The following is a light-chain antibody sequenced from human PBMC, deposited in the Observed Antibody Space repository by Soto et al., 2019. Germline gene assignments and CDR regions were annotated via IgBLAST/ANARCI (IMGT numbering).Light chain of an antibody. J-gene: IGLJ2*01. CDR2: VGTGGIVG. CDR3: GADHGSGNNFVLV. Sequence: QSVLTQPPSASGSLGASVTLTCTLSSGYSNYKVDWYQQRPGKGPRFVMRVGTGGIVGSKGDGIPDRFSVLGSGLNRYLTIKNIQEEDESDYHCGADHGSGNNFVLVFGGGTKLTVL. CDR1: SGYSNYK. V-gene: IGLV9-49*01.